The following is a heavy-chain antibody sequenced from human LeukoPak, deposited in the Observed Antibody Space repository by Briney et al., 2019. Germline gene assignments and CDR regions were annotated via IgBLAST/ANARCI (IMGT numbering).Heavy chain of an antibody. CDR1: GYTFTSYY. Sequence: ASVKVSCKASGYTFTSYYMHWARQAPGQGLEWMGIINPSGGSTSYAQKFQGRVTMTRDMSTSTVYMELSSLRSEDTAVYYCARGDIVVVPAAMSANWFDPWGQGTLVTVSS. D-gene: IGHD2-2*01. V-gene: IGHV1-46*01. J-gene: IGHJ5*02. CDR3: ARGDIVVVPAAMSANWFDP. CDR2: INPSGGST.